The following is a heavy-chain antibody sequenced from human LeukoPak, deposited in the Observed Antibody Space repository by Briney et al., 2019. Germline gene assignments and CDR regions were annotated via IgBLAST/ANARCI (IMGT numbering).Heavy chain of an antibody. CDR3: ARDPLRELLYAFDI. J-gene: IGHJ3*02. CDR1: GFTFSSYA. CDR2: ISGSGGST. V-gene: IGHV3-23*01. D-gene: IGHD1-26*01. Sequence: SGGSLRLSCAASGFTFSSYAMSWVRQAPGKGLEWVSAISGSGGSTYYADSVKGRFTISRDNAKNSLYLQMNSLRAEDTAVYYCARDPLRELLYAFDIWGQGTMVTVSS.